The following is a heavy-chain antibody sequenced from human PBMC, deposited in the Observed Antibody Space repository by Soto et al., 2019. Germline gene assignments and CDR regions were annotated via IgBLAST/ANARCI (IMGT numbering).Heavy chain of an antibody. D-gene: IGHD2-15*01. V-gene: IGHV1-46*01. CDR1: GYIFTNYY. CDR3: ARAHPSHRSQFYGMDV. J-gene: IGHJ6*02. Sequence: ASVKVSCKASGYIFTNYYMHWVRQAPGQGLEWMGTINAGGGYTTYAQRFQGRVTMTRDTSISTAYMELSRLRSDDTAVYYCARAHPSHRSQFYGMDVWGQGTTVTVSS. CDR2: INAGGGYT.